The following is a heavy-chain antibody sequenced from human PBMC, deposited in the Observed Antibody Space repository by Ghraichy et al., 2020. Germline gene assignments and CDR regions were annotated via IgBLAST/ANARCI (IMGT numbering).Heavy chain of an antibody. Sequence: SQTLSLTCTVSGGSISSSSYYWGWIRQPPGKGLEWIGSIYYSGSTYYNPSLKSRVTISVDTSKNQFSLKLSSVTAADTAVYYCARGGYMVRGVIARSYYYYGMDVWGQGTTVTVSS. D-gene: IGHD3-10*01. CDR2: IYYSGST. J-gene: IGHJ6*02. CDR1: GGSISSSSYY. CDR3: ARGGYMVRGVIARSYYYYGMDV. V-gene: IGHV4-39*01.